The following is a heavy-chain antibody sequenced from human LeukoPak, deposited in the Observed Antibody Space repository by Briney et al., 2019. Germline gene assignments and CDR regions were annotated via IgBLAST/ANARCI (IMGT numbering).Heavy chain of an antibody. D-gene: IGHD2-21*02. J-gene: IGHJ4*02. CDR3: ARGGGGDSAAPFDY. CDR2: INPSGGSS. Sequence: ASVKVSCKASGYTFTSYYMHWARQAPGQGLEWMGIINPSGGSSRYAQKFQGRVTMTSDTSTSTLYMELSSLRSEDTAVYYCARGGGGDSAAPFDYWGQGTLVTVSS. CDR1: GYTFTSYY. V-gene: IGHV1-46*01.